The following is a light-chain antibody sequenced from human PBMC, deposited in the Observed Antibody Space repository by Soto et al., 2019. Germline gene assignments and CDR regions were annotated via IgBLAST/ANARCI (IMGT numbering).Light chain of an antibody. CDR3: QQSSSGPPFT. J-gene: IGKJ3*01. Sequence: DIQMTQSPSSLSASVGDRVTIACRASQSIHIYLNWYQQKPGKAPKLLIYGATSLQSGVASRFSADGSGTDFTLTISSLQPEDFATYYCQQSSSGPPFTFGPGTKVDIK. CDR1: QSIHIY. CDR2: GAT. V-gene: IGKV1-39*01.